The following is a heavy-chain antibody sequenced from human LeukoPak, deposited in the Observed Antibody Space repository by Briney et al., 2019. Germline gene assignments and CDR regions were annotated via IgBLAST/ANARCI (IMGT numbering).Heavy chain of an antibody. J-gene: IGHJ4*02. Sequence: GASVTVSFKASGYTFTNYGFSWVRQAPGQGLEWMGWISVYNGNTNYAQKLQGRVTMTTDTSTSTAYMELRSLRSDDTAVYFCARVSYYYDSSGYYYFDYWGQGTLVTVSA. CDR2: ISVYNGNT. D-gene: IGHD3-22*01. CDR3: ARVSYYYDSSGYYYFDY. V-gene: IGHV1-18*01. CDR1: GYTFTNYG.